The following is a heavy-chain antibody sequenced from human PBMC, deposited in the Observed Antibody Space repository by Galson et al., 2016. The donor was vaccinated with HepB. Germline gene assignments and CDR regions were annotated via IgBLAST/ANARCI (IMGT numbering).Heavy chain of an antibody. CDR3: PLGHCTAGTCYRVY. D-gene: IGHD2-15*01. CDR2: IYQSGTT. V-gene: IGHV4-4*02. CDR1: GGSINSYNW. Sequence: SETLSLTCAVSGGSINSYNWWSWVRQTPGKGLEWIGEIYQSGTTNYNPSLKSRVTISLDKSKNEFSLKLTSVTAADTAVYCAPLGHCTAGTCYRVYWGQGTLVTVSS. J-gene: IGHJ4*02.